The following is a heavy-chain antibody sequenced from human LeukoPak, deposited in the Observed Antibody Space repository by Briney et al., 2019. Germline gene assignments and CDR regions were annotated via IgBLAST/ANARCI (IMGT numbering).Heavy chain of an antibody. Sequence: SETLSLTCAVYGGSFSGYFCIWIRQPPGKGLEWIGEINHSGRSNYNPSLKSRVTISVDTSKNQFSLKLSSVTAADTAVYYCARAYSSSWYYFDYWGQGTLVTVSS. D-gene: IGHD6-13*01. CDR2: INHSGRS. V-gene: IGHV4-34*01. J-gene: IGHJ4*02. CDR3: ARAYSSSWYYFDY. CDR1: GGSFSGYF.